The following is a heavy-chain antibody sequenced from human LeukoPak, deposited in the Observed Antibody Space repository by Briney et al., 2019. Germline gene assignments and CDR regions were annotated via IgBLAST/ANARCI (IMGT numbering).Heavy chain of an antibody. CDR2: IYSGGST. CDR1: GFTVSSNY. V-gene: IGHV3-53*01. CDR3: ARERVHGATPDSGWFDP. J-gene: IGHJ5*02. D-gene: IGHD1-26*01. Sequence: PGGSLRLSCAASGFTVSSNYMSWVRQAPGKGLEWVSVIYSGGSTYYADSVKGRFTISRDNSKNTPYLQMNSLRAEDTAVYYCARERVHGATPDSGWFDPWGQGTLVTVSS.